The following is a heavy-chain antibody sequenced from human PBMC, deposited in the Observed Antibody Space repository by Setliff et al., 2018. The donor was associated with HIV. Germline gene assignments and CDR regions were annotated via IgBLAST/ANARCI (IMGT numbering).Heavy chain of an antibody. J-gene: IGHJ6*01. CDR3: ARDSDQGATGHYGMDV. CDR1: GYTFGNYY. CDR2: ISPSGGRP. V-gene: IGHV1-46*01. Sequence: ASVKVSCKPSGYTFGNYYIHWVRQAPGQGLEWMGIISPSGGRPSYSQKFQGRVTMTWDTSTRTFYMQLRSLRSDDTAVYYCARDSDQGATGHYGMDVWG. D-gene: IGHD6-13*01.